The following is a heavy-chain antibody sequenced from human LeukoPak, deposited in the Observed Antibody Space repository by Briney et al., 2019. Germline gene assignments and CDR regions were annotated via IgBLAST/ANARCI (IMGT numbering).Heavy chain of an antibody. CDR3: ARVLRYSSSSHFDY. CDR2: IYSSGST. Sequence: SETLSLTCTVSGGSISSYYWSWIRQPAGKGLEWIGRIYSSGSTNYNPSLKSRVTISVDKSKNQFSLKLSSVTAADTAVYYCARVLRYSSSSHFDYWGQGTLVTVSS. V-gene: IGHV4-4*07. J-gene: IGHJ4*02. D-gene: IGHD6-13*01. CDR1: GGSISSYY.